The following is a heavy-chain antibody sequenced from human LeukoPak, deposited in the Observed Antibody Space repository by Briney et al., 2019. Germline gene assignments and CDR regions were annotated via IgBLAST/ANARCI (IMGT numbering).Heavy chain of an antibody. CDR2: INPNSGGT. Sequence: ASVKVSCKASGYTFIGYYMHWVRQAPGQGLEWMGWINPNSGGTNYAQKFQGRVTMTTETSTSTAYMELRSLRSDDTAVYYCARRGGKNYGDYVVYDKYMDVWDTGTTVTVSS. CDR3: ARRGGKNYGDYVVYDKYMDV. D-gene: IGHD4-17*01. V-gene: IGHV1-2*02. J-gene: IGHJ6*03. CDR1: GYTFIGYY.